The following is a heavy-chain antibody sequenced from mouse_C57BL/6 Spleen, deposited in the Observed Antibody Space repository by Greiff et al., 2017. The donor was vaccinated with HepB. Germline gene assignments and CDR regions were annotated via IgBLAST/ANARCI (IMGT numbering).Heavy chain of an antibody. Sequence: VHVKQSGAELVKPGASVKLSCTASGFTFKDYYMHWVKQRTEQGLEWIGRIDPEDGETKYAPKIQGKATITADTSSNTAYLQLSSLTSEDAAVYYCAREYYFDYWGQGTTLTVAS. V-gene: IGHV14-2*01. CDR1: GFTFKDYY. CDR2: IDPEDGET. CDR3: AREYYFDY. J-gene: IGHJ2*01.